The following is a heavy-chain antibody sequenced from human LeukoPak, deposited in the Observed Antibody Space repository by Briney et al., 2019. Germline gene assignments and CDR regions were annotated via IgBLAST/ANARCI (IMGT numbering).Heavy chain of an antibody. Sequence: ASVKVSCKASGGTFSSYAISWVRQAPGQGLEWMGGIGAYNGNTNYAQKLQGRVTMTTDTSTSTAYMELRSLRSDDTAVYYCAMGVGATDFDYWGQGTLVTVSS. CDR3: AMGVGATDFDY. V-gene: IGHV1-18*01. CDR1: GGTFSSYA. CDR2: IGAYNGNT. D-gene: IGHD1-26*01. J-gene: IGHJ4*02.